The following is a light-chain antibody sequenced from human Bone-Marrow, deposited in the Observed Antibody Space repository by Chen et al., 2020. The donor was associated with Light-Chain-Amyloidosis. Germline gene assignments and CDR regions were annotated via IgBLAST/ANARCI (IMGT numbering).Light chain of an antibody. Sequence: SYVLTQPSSVSVAPGQTATIACGGNNIGSTSVHWYQQTPGQAPLLVVYDDSDRPSGIPERLSGSNSGNTATLTISGLQAEDEADYYCSSYTTSGTLVFGTGTKVTVL. CDR3: SSYTTSGTLV. J-gene: IGLJ1*01. CDR1: NIGSTS. CDR2: DDS. V-gene: IGLV3-21*02.